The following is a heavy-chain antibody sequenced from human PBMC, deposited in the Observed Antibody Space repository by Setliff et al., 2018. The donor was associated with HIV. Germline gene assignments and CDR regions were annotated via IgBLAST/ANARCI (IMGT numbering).Heavy chain of an antibody. D-gene: IGHD6-13*01. CDR1: GGPLSGYF. J-gene: IGHJ6*03. V-gene: IGHV4-34*01. Sequence: ASETLSLTCTVSGGPLSGYFWTWTRQTPDKGLEWIGDINHSGTTNYNLSRKSRTTLSLDTSKNQLSLKLTSVVASDTGLYFCARGRDASTWYLSHFYSYYYLYVWGNGTTVTVSS. CDR2: INHSGTT. CDR3: ARGRDASTWYLSHFYSYYYLYV.